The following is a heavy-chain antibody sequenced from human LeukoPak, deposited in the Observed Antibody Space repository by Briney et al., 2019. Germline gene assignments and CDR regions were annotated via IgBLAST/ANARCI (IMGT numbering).Heavy chain of an antibody. CDR2: TYYRSSWYN. Sequence: SQTLSLTCVISGDRVSSNSVAWNWIRQSLSGGFEWLGRTYYRSSWYNDYAVSVKSRITIKPDTSKNKFFLQLNSVTPEDTAVYYCARETSHFDYWGQGTLVTVSS. CDR1: GDRVSSNSVA. V-gene: IGHV6-1*01. J-gene: IGHJ4*02. CDR3: ARETSHFDY.